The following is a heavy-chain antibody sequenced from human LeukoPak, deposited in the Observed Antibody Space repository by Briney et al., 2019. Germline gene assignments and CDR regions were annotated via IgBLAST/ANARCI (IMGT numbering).Heavy chain of an antibody. CDR1: GFTFSSYE. CDR2: ISSSGSTI. CDR3: ARAPVTSCRGAYCYPFDY. Sequence: GGSLRLSCAASGFTFSSYEMNWVRQAPGKGLEWVSYISSSGSTIYYADSVKGRFTISRDNAKNTLYLQMSSLRAEDTAVYYCARAPVTSCRGAYCYPFDYWGQGTLVTVSS. D-gene: IGHD2-21*01. V-gene: IGHV3-48*03. J-gene: IGHJ4*02.